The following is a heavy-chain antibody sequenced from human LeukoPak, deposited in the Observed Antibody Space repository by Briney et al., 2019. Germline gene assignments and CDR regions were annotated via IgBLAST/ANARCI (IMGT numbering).Heavy chain of an antibody. CDR3: ARDTTDDYGDYYFDY. J-gene: IGHJ4*02. V-gene: IGHV3-23*01. CDR2: ISDSGGST. Sequence: GGSLRLSCAASGFTFSSYAMTWVRQAPGKGLDWVSGISDSGGSTYYADSVKGRFTVSRDNAKNSLYLQMNSLRAEDTAVYYCARDTTDDYGDYYFDYWGQGTLVTVSS. CDR1: GFTFSSYA. D-gene: IGHD4-17*01.